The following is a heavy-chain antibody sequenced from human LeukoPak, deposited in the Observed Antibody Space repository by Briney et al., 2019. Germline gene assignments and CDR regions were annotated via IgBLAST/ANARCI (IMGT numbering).Heavy chain of an antibody. CDR1: GFSLSTSGVG. CDR2: IYWNDDK. V-gene: IGHV2-5*01. D-gene: IGHD2-2*01. CDR3: AHTHASVVPAAIRSFDP. J-gene: IGHJ5*02. Sequence: SGPTLVNPTQTLTLTCTFSGFSLSTSGVGVGWIRQPPGKALEWLALIYWNDDKRYSPSLKSRLTITKDTSKNQVVLTMTNMDPVDTATNYCAHTHASVVPAAIRSFDPWGQGTLVTVSS.